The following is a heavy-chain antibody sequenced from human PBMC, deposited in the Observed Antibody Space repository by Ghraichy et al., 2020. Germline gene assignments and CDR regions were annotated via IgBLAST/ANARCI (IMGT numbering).Heavy chain of an antibody. Sequence: GGSLRLSCAASGFTFSSYAMSWVRQAPGKGLEWVSAISGSGGSTYYADSVKGRFTISRDNSKNTLYLQMNSLRAEDTAVYYCASSRRRLRAYGLYYYYGMDVWGQGTTVTVSS. CDR2: ISGSGGST. D-gene: IGHD5-12*01. CDR3: ASSRRRLRAYGLYYYYGMDV. V-gene: IGHV3-23*01. J-gene: IGHJ6*02. CDR1: GFTFSSYA.